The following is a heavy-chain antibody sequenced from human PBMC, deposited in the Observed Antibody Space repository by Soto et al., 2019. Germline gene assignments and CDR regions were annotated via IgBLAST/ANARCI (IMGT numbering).Heavy chain of an antibody. CDR1: GFTFSTYW. V-gene: IGHV3-74*01. CDR3: ARGGGTYGSYYYAMDV. J-gene: IGHJ6*02. CDR2: INSVGSST. D-gene: IGHD3-10*01. Sequence: EVQLAESGGGLVQRGGSLRLSCEASGFTFSTYWMHWVRQAPGKGLVWVSRINSVGSSTNYADSVKGRFTNSRDNAKNTLYLQMNSLRAEDTAVYYCARGGGTYGSYYYAMDVWGQGTTVTVSS.